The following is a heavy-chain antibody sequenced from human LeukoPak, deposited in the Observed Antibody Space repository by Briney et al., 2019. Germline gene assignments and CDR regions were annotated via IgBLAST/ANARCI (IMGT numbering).Heavy chain of an antibody. V-gene: IGHV1-2*06. CDR1: GYTFTGYY. J-gene: IGHJ3*02. CDR3: ARGSDYYDSSGYI. CDR2: INPNSGGT. Sequence: GASVKVSCKASGYTFTGYYMHWVRQAPGQGLEWMGRINPNSGGTNYAQKFQGRVTMTRDTSISTAYMELSRLRSDDTAVYYCARGSDYYDSSGYIWGQGTMVTVSP. D-gene: IGHD3-22*01.